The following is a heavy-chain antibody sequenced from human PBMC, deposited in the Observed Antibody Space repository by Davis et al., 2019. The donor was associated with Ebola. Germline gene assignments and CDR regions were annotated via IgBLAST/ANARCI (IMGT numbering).Heavy chain of an antibody. CDR1: GYSFYNHW. V-gene: IGHV5-51*01. D-gene: IGHD2-2*01. Sequence: GESLKISCQGSGYSFYNHWIAWVRQMPGRGLEWMGIIYPGDSDTIYSPPFQGQVTISADKSISTAYLQWSSLKASDTAMYYCARQGYCNSTSCNNWFDPWGQGTLVTVSS. J-gene: IGHJ5*02. CDR2: IYPGDSDT. CDR3: ARQGYCNSTSCNNWFDP.